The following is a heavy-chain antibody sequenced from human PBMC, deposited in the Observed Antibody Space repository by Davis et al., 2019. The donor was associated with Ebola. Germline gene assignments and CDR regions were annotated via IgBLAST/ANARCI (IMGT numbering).Heavy chain of an antibody. V-gene: IGHV1-18*01. J-gene: IGHJ5*02. CDR1: GYTFTSYG. D-gene: IGHD2-15*01. CDR2: ISAYNGNT. CDR3: ARARLFYCSGGSCYSGGWFDP. Sequence: ASVKVSCKASGYTFTSYGITWVRQAPGQGLEWMGWISAYNGNTNYAQKPQGRVTMTTDTSTSTAYMELRSLRSDDTAVYYCARARLFYCSGGSCYSGGWFDPWGQGTLVTVSS.